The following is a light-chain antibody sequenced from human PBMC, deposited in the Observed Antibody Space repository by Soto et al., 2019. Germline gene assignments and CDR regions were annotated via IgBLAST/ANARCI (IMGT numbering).Light chain of an antibody. CDR2: AAA. CDR3: QQSYRTPWT. J-gene: IGKJ1*01. Sequence: DIQMTQSPSSLSASVGDRVTITCRASQSIDAYLNWYQQKPGKAPKLLIYAAASVQSGVPSRFSGSGSGTDFTLTISSLQLENFASYYCQQSYRTPWTFVQGTKVDIK. CDR1: QSIDAY. V-gene: IGKV1-39*01.